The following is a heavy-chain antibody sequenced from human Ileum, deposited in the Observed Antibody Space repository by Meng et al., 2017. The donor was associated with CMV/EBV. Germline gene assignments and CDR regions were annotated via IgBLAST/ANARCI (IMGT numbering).Heavy chain of an antibody. J-gene: IGHJ4*02. Sequence: GRSLRLSCAASGFTFSTYSMNWVRQAPGKGLEWVSYITSSDTIFYADSVKGRFTISRDNDKNSLYLQMNSLRVEDTAMYYCARDLDDSSGFDYWGQGALVTVSS. V-gene: IGHV3-48*04. CDR1: GFTFSTYS. CDR2: ITSSDTI. CDR3: ARDLDDSSGFDY. D-gene: IGHD3-22*01.